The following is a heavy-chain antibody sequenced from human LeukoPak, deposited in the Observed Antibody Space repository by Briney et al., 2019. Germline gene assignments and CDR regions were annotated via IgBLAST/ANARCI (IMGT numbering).Heavy chain of an antibody. CDR3: ARHDCTTTSCLYFYGMDV. J-gene: IGHJ6*02. CDR1: GGSISSSSHY. D-gene: IGHD2-2*01. Sequence: SETLSLTCTVSGGSISSSSHYWGWIRQPTGKGPEWIGSLYYSGSTYYNPSLKSRVTISVDTSKNQFSLKLSSVTATDTAVYYCARHDCTTTSCLYFYGMDVWGQGTTVTVSS. CDR2: LYYSGST. V-gene: IGHV4-39*01.